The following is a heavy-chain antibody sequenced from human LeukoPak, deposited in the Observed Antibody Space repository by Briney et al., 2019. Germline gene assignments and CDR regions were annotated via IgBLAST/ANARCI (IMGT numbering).Heavy chain of an antibody. CDR2: IKSKTDGGTT. J-gene: IGHJ6*03. CDR1: GFTFSNAW. Sequence: GGSLRLSCAASGFTFSNAWMSWVRQAPGKGLEWVGRIKSKTDGGTTDYAAPVKGRFTISRDDSKNTLYLQMNSLKTEDTAVYYRTTDPPQLCSSTSCSPKLGYYYYYMDVWGKGTTVTVSS. V-gene: IGHV3-15*01. D-gene: IGHD2-2*01. CDR3: TTDPPQLCSSTSCSPKLGYYYYYMDV.